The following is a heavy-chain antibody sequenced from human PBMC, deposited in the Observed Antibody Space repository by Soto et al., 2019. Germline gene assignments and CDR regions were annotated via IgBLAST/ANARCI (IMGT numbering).Heavy chain of an antibody. D-gene: IGHD3-16*01. J-gene: IGHJ4*02. CDR2: IYYSGST. CDR3: ARMSWGYLADY. CDR1: VGSFSSGSYY. Sequence: SEPLSLTCTVPVGSFSSGSYYWSWILQPPGKGLEWIGYIYYSGSTNYNPSLKSRVTISEDTSKNQFSLKLSSVTAVDTATYYCARMSWGYLADYWGQGTLVTVSS. V-gene: IGHV4-61*01.